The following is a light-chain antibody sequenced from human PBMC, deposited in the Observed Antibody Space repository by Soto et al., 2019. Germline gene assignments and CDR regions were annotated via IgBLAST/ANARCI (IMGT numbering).Light chain of an antibody. CDR3: QQYGSSPPGST. Sequence: ETVLTQSPGTLSLSPGERATLSCRASQSVSSSHLAWYQQKPGQAPRLLIYGASSRATGIPDRFSGSGSGTDFTLTISRVEPEDFAVYYCQQYGSSPPGSTFGQGTKLEI. V-gene: IGKV3-20*01. J-gene: IGKJ2*01. CDR1: QSVSSSH. CDR2: GAS.